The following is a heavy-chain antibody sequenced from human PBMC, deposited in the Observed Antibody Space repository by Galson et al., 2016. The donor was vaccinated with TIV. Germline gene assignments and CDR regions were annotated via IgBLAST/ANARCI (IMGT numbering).Heavy chain of an antibody. D-gene: IGHD5-18*01. CDR1: GGTFSSYV. CDR3: AKDRHTARDTYYYYYGMDV. V-gene: IGHV1-69*13. J-gene: IGHJ6*02. CDR2: IIPLFDTA. Sequence: SVKVSCKASGGTFSSYVFNWVRQAPGQGLEWMGGIIPLFDTAHYAQKFQGRVTSTADESTSTLYIELSSLRSEDTAVYYCAKDRHTARDTYYYYYGMDVWGQGTTVTVS.